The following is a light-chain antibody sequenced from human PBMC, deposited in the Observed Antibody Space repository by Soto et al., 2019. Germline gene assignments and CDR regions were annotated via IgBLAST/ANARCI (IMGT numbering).Light chain of an antibody. CDR3: QQSQATPRT. V-gene: IGKV1-39*01. CDR2: AAS. Sequence: DVRMTQSPSSLSASVGDRVTITCRASQSIGSSLNWYQQKPGKAPKVLIYAASSLQSGVPSRFIGSGSGTDFTLTISSLQPEDFASYYCQQSQATPRTFGQGTKLEIK. CDR1: QSIGSS. J-gene: IGKJ2*01.